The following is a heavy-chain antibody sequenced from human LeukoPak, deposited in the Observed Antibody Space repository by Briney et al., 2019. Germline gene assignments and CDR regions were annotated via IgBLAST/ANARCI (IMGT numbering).Heavy chain of an antibody. CDR3: ARVSVGATKLAYFDC. D-gene: IGHD1-26*01. Sequence: GASVKVSCKASGYTFTGYYMHWVRQAPGQGLEWMGIINPSGGSTSYAQKFQGRVTMTRDMSTSTVYMELSSLRSEDTAVYYCARVSVGATKLAYFDCWGQGTLVTVSS. J-gene: IGHJ4*02. CDR1: GYTFTGYY. CDR2: INPSGGST. V-gene: IGHV1-46*01.